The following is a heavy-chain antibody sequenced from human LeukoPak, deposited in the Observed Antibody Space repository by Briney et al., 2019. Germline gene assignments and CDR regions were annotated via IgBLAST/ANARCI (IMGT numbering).Heavy chain of an antibody. V-gene: IGHV3-48*03. Sequence: PGGSLRLSCAASGFTFSSYEMNWVRQAPGKGLEWVSYISSSGSTIYYADSVKGRFTISRDNAKNSLYLQMNSLRAEDTAVYYCARETPKVPGYYYMDVRGKGTTVTVS. CDR3: ARETPKVPGYYYMDV. CDR2: ISSSGSTI. J-gene: IGHJ6*03. CDR1: GFTFSSYE.